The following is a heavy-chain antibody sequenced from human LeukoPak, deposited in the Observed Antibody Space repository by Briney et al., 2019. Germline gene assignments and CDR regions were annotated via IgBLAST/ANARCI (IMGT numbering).Heavy chain of an antibody. CDR3: ARGYPKPAFDI. V-gene: IGHV4-34*01. Sequence: SETLSLTCTVSGGPISSYYWSWIRQPPGKGLEWIGEINHSGSTNYNPSLKSRVTISADTSKNQFSLKLSSVTAADTAVYYCARGYPKPAFDIWGQGTMVTVSS. CDR1: GGPISSYY. J-gene: IGHJ3*02. CDR2: INHSGST.